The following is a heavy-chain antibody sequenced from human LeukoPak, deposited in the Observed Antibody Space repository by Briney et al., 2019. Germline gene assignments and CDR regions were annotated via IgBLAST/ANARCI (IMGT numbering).Heavy chain of an antibody. J-gene: IGHJ4*02. D-gene: IGHD3-3*01. Sequence: ASVKVSCKASGYTFTSYGISWVRQAPGQGLEWMGWISAYNGNTNYAQKLQGRVTMTTDTSTSTAYMELRSLRSDDTAVYYCARGKDYDFWSGYYTDYWGQGTLVTVSS. V-gene: IGHV1-18*01. CDR1: GYTFTSYG. CDR2: ISAYNGNT. CDR3: ARGKDYDFWSGYYTDY.